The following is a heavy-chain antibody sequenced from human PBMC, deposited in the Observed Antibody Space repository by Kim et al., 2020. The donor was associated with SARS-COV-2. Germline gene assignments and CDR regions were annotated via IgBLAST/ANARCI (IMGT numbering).Heavy chain of an antibody. V-gene: IGHV3-7*01. Sequence: DGSDQFYVNSVRSRFNISRDNAKNSMILQMNSLRAEDTAMYFCVRSIDYWGQGTLVTVSS. CDR3: VRSIDY. CDR2: DGSDQ. J-gene: IGHJ4*02.